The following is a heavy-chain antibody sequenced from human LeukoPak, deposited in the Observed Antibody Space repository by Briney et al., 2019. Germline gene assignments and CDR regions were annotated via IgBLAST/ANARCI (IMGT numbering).Heavy chain of an antibody. Sequence: GESLKISCKGSGYSLISYWSGWVRQMPGKGLEWMGIIYPGDSDTRYSPSFQGQVTISADKSISTAYLQWSSLKASDTAMYYCARRGDTAMSPMLDYWGQGTLVTVSS. D-gene: IGHD5-18*01. CDR3: ARRGDTAMSPMLDY. J-gene: IGHJ4*02. CDR1: GYSLISYW. CDR2: IYPGDSDT. V-gene: IGHV5-51*01.